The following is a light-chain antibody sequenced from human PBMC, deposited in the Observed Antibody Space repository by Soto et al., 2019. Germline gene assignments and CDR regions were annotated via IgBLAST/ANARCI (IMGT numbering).Light chain of an antibody. CDR1: QNIVTY. J-gene: IGKJ2*01. Sequence: DIQMTQSPPSLSASVGDRVTITCRASQNIVTYVNWYQLKPGQAPKLLIYAASRLQSGVPSGFSGSGSGTYFTLTINTLQPEDFATYSCQQTYSTPYTFGPGTKLEIK. V-gene: IGKV1-39*01. CDR2: AAS. CDR3: QQTYSTPYT.